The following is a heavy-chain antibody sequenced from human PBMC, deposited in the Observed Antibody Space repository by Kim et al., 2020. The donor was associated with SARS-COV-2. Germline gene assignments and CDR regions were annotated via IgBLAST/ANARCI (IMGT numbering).Heavy chain of an antibody. Sequence: STYYADSVKGRFTISRDNSKNTLYLQMNSLRAEDTAVYYCAKTVVQSNDYWGQGTLVTVSS. D-gene: IGHD3-16*02. CDR3: AKTVVQSNDY. V-gene: IGHV3-23*01. CDR2: ST. J-gene: IGHJ4*02.